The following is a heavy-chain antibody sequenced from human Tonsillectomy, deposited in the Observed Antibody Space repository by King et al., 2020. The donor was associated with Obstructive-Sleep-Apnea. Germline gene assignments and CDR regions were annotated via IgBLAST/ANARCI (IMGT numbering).Heavy chain of an antibody. V-gene: IGHV4-59*08. CDR2: IYYFGST. D-gene: IGHD3-22*01. CDR3: ARLHYYDSSGYYSHFDS. CDR1: GGSISSYY. J-gene: IGHJ4*02. Sequence: QLQESGPGLVKPSETLSLTCSVSGGSISSYYWSWIRQPPGKGLEWIGYIYYFGSTNYNPSLKSRVTMSVDTSKNQFSLKLSSVTAADAAVYYCARLHYYDSSGYYSHFDSWGQGTLVTVSS.